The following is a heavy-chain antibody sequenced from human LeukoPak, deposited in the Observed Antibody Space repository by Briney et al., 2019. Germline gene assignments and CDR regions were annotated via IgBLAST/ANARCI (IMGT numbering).Heavy chain of an antibody. D-gene: IGHD2-21*02. J-gene: IGHJ3*02. CDR1: GGSISSSSYY. CDR2: IYYSGST. CDR3: ASRYCGGDCIDAFDI. Sequence: SETLSLTCTVSGGSISSSSYYWGWIRQPPGKGLEWIGYIYYSGSTYYNPSLKSRVTISVDTSKNQFSLKLSSVTAADTAVYYCASRYCGGDCIDAFDIWGQGTMVTVSS. V-gene: IGHV4-30-4*08.